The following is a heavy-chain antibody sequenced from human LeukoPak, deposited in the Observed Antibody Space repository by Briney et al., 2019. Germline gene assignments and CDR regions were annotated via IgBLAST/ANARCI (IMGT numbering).Heavy chain of an antibody. CDR2: IRQDGSEK. J-gene: IGHJ4*02. Sequence: GGSLRLSCAASGFTFSSYWMSWVRQAPGKGLEWVANIRQDGSEKYYVDSVKGRFTISRDNAKNSLYLQMNSLRAEDTAVYYCARDLDSPIVGATPGGNDYWGQGTLVTVYS. V-gene: IGHV3-7*04. D-gene: IGHD1-26*01. CDR3: ARDLDSPIVGATPGGNDY. CDR1: GFTFSSYW.